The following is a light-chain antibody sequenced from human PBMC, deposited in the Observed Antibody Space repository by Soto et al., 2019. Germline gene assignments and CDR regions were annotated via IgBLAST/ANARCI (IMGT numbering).Light chain of an antibody. Sequence: DIQMTQSPSSLSASAGDRVSINCQASQDISNYLNWYQQKPGKAPKLLIYDASNLETGVPSRFSGSGSGTDFTFTISSLQPEDIATYYCQQYDNLPLTFGGGTKVDIK. J-gene: IGKJ4*01. CDR3: QQYDNLPLT. CDR1: QDISNY. CDR2: DAS. V-gene: IGKV1-33*01.